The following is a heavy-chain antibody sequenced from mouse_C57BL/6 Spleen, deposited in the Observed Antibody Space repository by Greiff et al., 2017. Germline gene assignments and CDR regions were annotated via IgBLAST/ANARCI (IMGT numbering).Heavy chain of an antibody. CDR2: ISYDGSN. Sequence: EVQLQQSGPGLVKPSQSLSLTCSVTGYSITSGYYWNWIRQFPGNKLEWMGYISYDGSNNYNPSLKNRISITRDTSKNQFFLKLNSVTTEDTATYYCARDRGARDYYGSSNYFDYWGQGTTLTVSS. CDR1: GYSITSGYY. V-gene: IGHV3-6*01. CDR3: ARDRGARDYYGSSNYFDY. J-gene: IGHJ2*01. D-gene: IGHD1-1*01.